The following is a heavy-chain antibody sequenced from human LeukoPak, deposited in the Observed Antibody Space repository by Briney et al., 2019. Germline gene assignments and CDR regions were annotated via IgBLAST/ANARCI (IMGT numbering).Heavy chain of an antibody. CDR3: ASPPGGV. V-gene: IGHV3-30-3*01. CDR2: VSYDGTNK. J-gene: IGHJ6*02. CDR1: LFTLRSYA. Sequence: PGGALPLSCVDSLFTLRSYALHWVRRPPAKGVAGVAVVSYDGTNKYYADSVRGRFTISRGNSNNTPYLQMNSRAAEDTAVYYCASPPGGVGGQGTTVTV. D-gene: IGHD3-10*01.